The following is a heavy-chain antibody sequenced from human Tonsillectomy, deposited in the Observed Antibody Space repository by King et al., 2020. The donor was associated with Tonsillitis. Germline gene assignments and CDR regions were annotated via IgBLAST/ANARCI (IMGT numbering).Heavy chain of an antibody. V-gene: IGHV1-18*01. CDR1: GYTFTSYV. Sequence: QLVQSGAEVKKPGASVKVSCKASGYTFTSYVISWVRQAPGQGLEWMGWISAYSGDTNYAQKLQDRVTLTTDTSTSTAYMELRSLRSDDTAVYYCARDLGGGDYFDYWGQGTLVTVSS. D-gene: IGHD3-16*01. CDR2: ISAYSGDT. J-gene: IGHJ4*02. CDR3: ARDLGGGDYFDY.